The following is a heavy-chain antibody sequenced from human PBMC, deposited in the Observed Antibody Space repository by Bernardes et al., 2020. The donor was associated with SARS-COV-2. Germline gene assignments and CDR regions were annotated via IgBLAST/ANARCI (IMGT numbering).Heavy chain of an antibody. D-gene: IGHD4-17*01. J-gene: IGHJ4*02. V-gene: IGHV1-18*01. Sequence: ASVKVSCKASGYTFSSHAITWVRQAPGQGLEWMGWINGHNGNKKYAQKVQGRVTMTTDTSTDTAYMELRSLRSDDTAVYYCARDINYGGCDYWGQGTLVTVSS. CDR2: INGHNGNK. CDR3: ARDINYGGCDY. CDR1: GYTFSSHA.